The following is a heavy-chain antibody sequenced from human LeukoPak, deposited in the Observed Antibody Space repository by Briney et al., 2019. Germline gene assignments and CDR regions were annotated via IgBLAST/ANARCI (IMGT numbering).Heavy chain of an antibody. J-gene: IGHJ4*02. CDR2: IYYSGST. CDR3: ARDAGVGTAMVVDY. CDR1: GGSISSGDYY. D-gene: IGHD5-18*01. Sequence: SETLSLTCTVSGGSISSGDYYWSWIRQPPGKGLEWIGYIYYSGSTYYNPSLKSRVTISVDTSKNQFSLKLSSVTAADTAVYYCARDAGVGTAMVVDYWGQGTLVTVSS. V-gene: IGHV4-30-4*01.